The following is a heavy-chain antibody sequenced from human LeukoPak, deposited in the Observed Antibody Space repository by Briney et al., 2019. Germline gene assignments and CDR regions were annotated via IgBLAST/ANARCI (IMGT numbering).Heavy chain of an antibody. V-gene: IGHV3-30*18. Sequence: GRSLRLSCAASGFTFSSYGMHWVRQAPGKGLEWVAVISYDGSNKYYADSVKGRFTISRDNSKNTLYMQMNSLRAEDTAVYYCAKDGGGYYYDRSGYYPDYWGQGTLVTVSS. D-gene: IGHD3-22*01. CDR3: AKDGGGYYYDRSGYYPDY. CDR1: GFTFSSYG. J-gene: IGHJ4*02. CDR2: ISYDGSNK.